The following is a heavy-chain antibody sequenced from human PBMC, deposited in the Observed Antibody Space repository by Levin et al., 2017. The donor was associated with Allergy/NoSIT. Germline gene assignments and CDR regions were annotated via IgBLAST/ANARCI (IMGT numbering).Heavy chain of an antibody. D-gene: IGHD1-7*01. Sequence: MPGGSLRLSCAASGITFSNAWMSWVRQAPGRGLEWVGRIRSKTDGGTSDYATPVKGRFTISRDDSKNTVYLQINSLRTEDTAVYYCATAPGFWNYAPLDYWGQGILVSVSS. CDR3: ATAPGFWNYAPLDY. CDR2: IRSKTDGGTS. V-gene: IGHV3-15*01. CDR1: GITFSNAW. J-gene: IGHJ4*02.